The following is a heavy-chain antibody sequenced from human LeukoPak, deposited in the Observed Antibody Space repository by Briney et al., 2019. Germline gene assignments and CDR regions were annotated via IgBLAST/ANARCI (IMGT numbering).Heavy chain of an antibody. J-gene: IGHJ5*02. CDR3: ARDFIPPPSDYYDSSGYYL. CDR2: IYSGGST. Sequence: GGSLRLSCAASGFTVSSNYMSWVRQAPGKGLEWVSVIYSGGSTYYADSVKGRFTISRDNSKNTLYLQMNSLRAEDTAVYYCARDFIPPPSDYYDSSGYYLWGQGTLVTVSS. CDR1: GFTVSSNY. V-gene: IGHV3-53*01. D-gene: IGHD3-22*01.